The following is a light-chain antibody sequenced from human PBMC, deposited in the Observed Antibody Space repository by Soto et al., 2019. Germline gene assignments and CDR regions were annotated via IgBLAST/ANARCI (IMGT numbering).Light chain of an antibody. J-gene: IGKJ5*01. Sequence: EIVMTQSPVTLSVPPGERATLSCRASQSVGRNVAWYQQKPGQAPRLLMYDASNRATGIPARFSGSGSGTDFTLTISRLEPEDFAVYYCQQYGSSPTFGQGTRLEIK. CDR3: QQYGSSPT. V-gene: IGKV3-20*01. CDR1: QSVGRN. CDR2: DAS.